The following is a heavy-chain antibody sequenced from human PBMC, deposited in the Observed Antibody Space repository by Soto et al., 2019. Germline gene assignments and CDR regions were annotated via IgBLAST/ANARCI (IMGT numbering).Heavy chain of an antibody. CDR3: ARSEATALDF. CDR1: GDSMSISNW. V-gene: IGHV4-4*02. Sequence: TSETLSLTCTVSGDSMSISNWWNWVRQPPGKGLEWIGEAHHSGRTNYNPSLKSRVTISVDRSQNIFSLQLTSVTAADTAVYFCARSEATALDFWGQGTLVTVSS. CDR2: AHHSGRT. J-gene: IGHJ4*02.